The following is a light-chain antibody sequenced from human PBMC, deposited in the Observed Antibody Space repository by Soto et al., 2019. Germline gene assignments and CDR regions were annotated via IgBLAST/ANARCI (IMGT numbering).Light chain of an antibody. V-gene: IGKV1-9*01. J-gene: IGKJ3*01. Sequence: DIQLTQSPSFLSASVGDRVTITCRASQGISSYLAWYQQKPGKAPKLLIYAASTLQSGVPSRFSGSGSGTEFTLTISMLQHEDFATYYCQQLNSYPLFGPGTKVDIK. CDR2: AAS. CDR3: QQLNSYPL. CDR1: QGISSY.